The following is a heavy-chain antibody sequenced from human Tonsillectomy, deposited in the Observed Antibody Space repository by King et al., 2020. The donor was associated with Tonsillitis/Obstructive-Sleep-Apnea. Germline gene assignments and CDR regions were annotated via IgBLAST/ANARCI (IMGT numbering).Heavy chain of an antibody. CDR1: GFTFSSYW. D-gene: IGHD3-22*01. J-gene: IGHJ3*02. Sequence: VQLVESGEGLVQPGGSLRLSCAASGFTFSSYWMSWVRQAPGKGLEWVANIKEDGSEKYYVDSVKGRFIISRDNAKNSLYLQMNSLRAEDTAVYYCARVLDYFDSSGYRAFDIWGQGTMVTVSS. V-gene: IGHV3-7*03. CDR3: ARVLDYFDSSGYRAFDI. CDR2: IKEDGSEK.